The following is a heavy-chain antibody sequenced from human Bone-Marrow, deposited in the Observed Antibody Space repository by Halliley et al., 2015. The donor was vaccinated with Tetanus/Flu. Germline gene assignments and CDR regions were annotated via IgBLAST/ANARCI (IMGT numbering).Heavy chain of an antibody. Sequence: LRLSCAVSGASLNSNTYYWSWIRQPPGKGLEWIGYIYYSGSTNYNPSLKSRLTISVDTSKNQFSLQLRSVTAADTAVYYCAREGGAYYGSDWYFDLWGRGTRVTVSS. D-gene: IGHD3-22*01. V-gene: IGHV4-30-4*01. CDR2: IYYSGST. CDR1: GASLNSNTYY. CDR3: AREGGAYYGSDWYFDL. J-gene: IGHJ2*01.